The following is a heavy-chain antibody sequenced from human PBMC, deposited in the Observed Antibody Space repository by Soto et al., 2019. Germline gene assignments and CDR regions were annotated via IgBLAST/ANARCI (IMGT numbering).Heavy chain of an antibody. J-gene: IGHJ6*03. CDR1: GFTFSSYW. V-gene: IGHV3-74*01. CDR3: QGDGGISYTFPVWAF. D-gene: IGHD3-16*01. CDR2: INSDGSST. Sequence: PWVPLRLSYAASGFTFSSYWMHWVRQAPGKGLVWVSRINSDGSSTSYADSVKGRFTISRDNAKNTLYLQMNSLRAEDTAVYYFQGDGGISYTFPVWAFGGKGSTDPV.